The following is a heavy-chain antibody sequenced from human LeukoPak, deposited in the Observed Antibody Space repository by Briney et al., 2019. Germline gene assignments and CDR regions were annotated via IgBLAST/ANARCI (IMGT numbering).Heavy chain of an antibody. D-gene: IGHD1-26*01. J-gene: IGHJ2*01. Sequence: PGRSLRLSCAASGFTFSSYAMHWVRQAPGKGLEWVAVISYDGSNKYYADSVKGRFTISRDNSKNTLYLQMNSLRAEDTAVYYCARDPREQWYFDLWGRGTLVTVSS. CDR1: GFTFSSYA. CDR2: ISYDGSNK. V-gene: IGHV3-30-3*01. CDR3: ARDPREQWYFDL.